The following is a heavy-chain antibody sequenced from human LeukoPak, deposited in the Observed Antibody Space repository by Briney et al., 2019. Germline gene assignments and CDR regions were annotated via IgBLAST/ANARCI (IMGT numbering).Heavy chain of an antibody. V-gene: IGHV3-9*01. Sequence: GGSLRLYCAASGFTFDDYAMHWVRQAPGKGLEWVSGISWNSGSIGYADSVKGRFTISRDNAKNSLYLQMNSLRAEDTAVYYCAKGMGYSGYDFDYWGQGTLVTVSS. J-gene: IGHJ4*02. CDR2: ISWNSGSI. D-gene: IGHD5-12*01. CDR1: GFTFDDYA. CDR3: AKGMGYSGYDFDY.